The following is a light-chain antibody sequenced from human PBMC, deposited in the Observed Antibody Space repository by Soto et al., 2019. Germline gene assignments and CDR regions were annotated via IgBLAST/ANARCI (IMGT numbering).Light chain of an antibody. CDR3: QQYNSYPLT. V-gene: IGKV1-5*01. CDR1: QSISTW. CDR2: DAS. J-gene: IGKJ4*01. Sequence: GDRVTITCRASQSISTWLAWYHQTPGKAPKLLIFDASSLESGVPSRFSGSGSGTEFTLTINSLQPDDFGTYFCQQYNSYPLTFGGGTKVEI.